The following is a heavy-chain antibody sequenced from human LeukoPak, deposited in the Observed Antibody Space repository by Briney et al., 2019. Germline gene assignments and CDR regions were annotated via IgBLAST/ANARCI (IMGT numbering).Heavy chain of an antibody. Sequence: SVSVSCTASGGTFSSYAISWVRQAPGQGLEWRGVIIPIFGTANYAQKFQGRVTITADQSTSTAYMELSSLRSEGTAVYYCARDGGSYFNFYYGMDVWGQGTTVTVSS. CDR1: GGTFSSYA. CDR3: ARDGGSYFNFYYGMDV. V-gene: IGHV1-69*13. J-gene: IGHJ6*02. D-gene: IGHD1-26*01. CDR2: IIPIFGTA.